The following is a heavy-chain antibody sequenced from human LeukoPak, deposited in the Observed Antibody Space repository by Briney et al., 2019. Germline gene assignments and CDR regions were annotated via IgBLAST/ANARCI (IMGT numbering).Heavy chain of an antibody. CDR1: GGSFSGYY. Sequence: AETLSLTCAVYGGSFSGYYWSWIRQPPGKGLEGIGEINHSGSTNYNPSLKSRVTISVDTSKNQFSLKLSSVTAADTAVYYCASQLHYYDSSGYDYWGQGTLVTVSS. CDR3: ASQLHYYDSSGYDY. CDR2: INHSGST. J-gene: IGHJ4*02. D-gene: IGHD3-22*01. V-gene: IGHV4-34*01.